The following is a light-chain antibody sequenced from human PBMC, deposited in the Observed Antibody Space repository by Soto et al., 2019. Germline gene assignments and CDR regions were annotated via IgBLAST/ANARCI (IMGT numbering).Light chain of an antibody. CDR3: QQYGTSPPWT. Sequence: EIVLTQSPGTLSLSPGERATLSCRASQSVSSSYLAWYQQKPGQAPRLLIYGASSRATDIPDRFSGSGSGTDFTLTINRLEPEDFAVYYCQQYGTSPPWTFGQGTKVEIK. J-gene: IGKJ1*01. CDR1: QSVSSSY. CDR2: GAS. V-gene: IGKV3-20*01.